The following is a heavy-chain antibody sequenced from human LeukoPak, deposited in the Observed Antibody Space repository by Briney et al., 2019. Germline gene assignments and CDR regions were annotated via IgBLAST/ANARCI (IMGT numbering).Heavy chain of an antibody. D-gene: IGHD4-17*01. CDR1: GFTFSSYW. Sequence: GGSLRLSCAASGFTFSSYWMSWVRQAPGKGLEWVANIKQDGSEKYYVDSVKGRFTISRDNAKNSLYLQMNSLRAEDTAVYYCARDPLPDYGDYDLYVDYWGQGTLVTVSS. V-gene: IGHV3-7*01. CDR3: ARDPLPDYGDYDLYVDY. CDR2: IKQDGSEK. J-gene: IGHJ4*02.